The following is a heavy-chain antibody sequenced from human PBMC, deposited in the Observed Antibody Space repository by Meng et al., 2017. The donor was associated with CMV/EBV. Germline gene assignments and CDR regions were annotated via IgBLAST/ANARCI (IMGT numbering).Heavy chain of an antibody. Sequence: VKVSCKASGYTFTGYYMHWVRQAPGQGLEWMGWINPNSGGTNYAQKFQGRVTMTRDTSISTAYMELSRLRSDDTAVYYCAREGVGYCSSTSCYNGMDVWGQGTTVTVSS. D-gene: IGHD2-2*02. J-gene: IGHJ6*02. V-gene: IGHV1-2*02. CDR3: AREGVGYCSSTSCYNGMDV. CDR2: INPNSGGT. CDR1: GYTFTGYY.